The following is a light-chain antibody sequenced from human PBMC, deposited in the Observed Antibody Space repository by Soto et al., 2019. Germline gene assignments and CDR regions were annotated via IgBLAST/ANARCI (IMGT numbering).Light chain of an antibody. V-gene: IGKV1-39*01. CDR2: AAS. CDR1: QTISTY. J-gene: IGKJ3*01. Sequence: DIQMTQSPSSLSASVGDSVTLSCRASQTISTYLNWYQQKPGKAPNLLIYAASSLQSGVPSRFSGSGSGKDFTLTISSLHPEDFATYYCQQSYITPPTFGPGTKVEIX. CDR3: QQSYITPPT.